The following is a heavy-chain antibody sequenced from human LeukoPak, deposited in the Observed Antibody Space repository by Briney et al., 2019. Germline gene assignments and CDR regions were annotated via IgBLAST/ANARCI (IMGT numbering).Heavy chain of an antibody. CDR1: GFTFSSYG. V-gene: IGHV3-33*01. CDR3: ARDYHGSGSSD. J-gene: IGHJ4*02. CDR2: IWYDGSNQ. Sequence: GGSLRLSCAASGFTFSSYGMHWVRQAPGKGLERVAVIWYDGSNQYYADSVKGRFTISRDNSKNTLYLQMNSLRAEDTAVYYCARDYHGSGSSDWGQGTLVTVSS. D-gene: IGHD3-10*01.